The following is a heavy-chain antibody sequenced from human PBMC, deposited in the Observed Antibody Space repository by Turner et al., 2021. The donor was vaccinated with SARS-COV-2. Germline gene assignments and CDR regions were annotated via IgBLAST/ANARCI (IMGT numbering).Heavy chain of an antibody. CDR3: ARGDSSSWLTY. D-gene: IGHD6-13*01. V-gene: IGHV3-66*01. CDR2: IYSGGTT. CDR1: GFTVSSNY. J-gene: IGHJ4*02. Sequence: EVQLVESGGGLVQPGGSLRLSCAASGFTVSSNYMSWVRQARGKGREWVSIIYSGGTTYYADSVKGRFTISRDNSKNTLYLQMNSLSAEDTAVYYCARGDSSSWLTYLGQGTLVTVSS.